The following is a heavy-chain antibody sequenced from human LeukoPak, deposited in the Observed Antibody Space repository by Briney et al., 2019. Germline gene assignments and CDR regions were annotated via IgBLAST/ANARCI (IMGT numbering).Heavy chain of an antibody. V-gene: IGHV4-61*02. CDR1: GGSISSGSYY. J-gene: IGHJ5*02. CDR3: ARDRYQLLFGWFDP. CDR2: IYTSGST. Sequence: SETLSLTCTVSGGSISSGSYYWGWIRQPAGKGLEWIGRIYTSGSTNYNPSLKSRVTISVDTSKNQFSLKLSSVTAADTAVYYCARDRYQLLFGWFDPWGQGTLVTVSS. D-gene: IGHD2-2*01.